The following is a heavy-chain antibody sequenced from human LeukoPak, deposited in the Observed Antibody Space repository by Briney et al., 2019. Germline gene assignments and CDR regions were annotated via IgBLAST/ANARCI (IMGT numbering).Heavy chain of an antibody. V-gene: IGHV4-59*08. CDR1: GGSISSYY. CDR2: IYYSGST. Sequence: SETLSLTCTVSGGSISSYYWSWIRQPPGKGLEWIGYIYYSGSTNYNPSLKSRVTISVDTSKNQFSLKLSSVTAADTAVYYCARQNWNDGGLDYWGQGTLVTVSS. CDR3: ARQNWNDGGLDY. J-gene: IGHJ4*02. D-gene: IGHD1-1*01.